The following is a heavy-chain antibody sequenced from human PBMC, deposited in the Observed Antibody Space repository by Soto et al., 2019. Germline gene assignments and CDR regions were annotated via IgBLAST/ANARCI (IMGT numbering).Heavy chain of an antibody. J-gene: IGHJ3*02. D-gene: IGHD2-21*01. Sequence: PGGSLRLSCAASGFTFSSYAMSWVRQAPGKGLEWVSAISGSGGSTYYADSVKGRFTISRDNSKKTLYLQMNSLRSEDTAVYYCARSKKVVVVIAIKRYDAFDIWGQGTMVTVAS. V-gene: IGHV3-23*01. CDR3: ARSKKVVVVIAIKRYDAFDI. CDR2: ISGSGGST. CDR1: GFTFSSYA.